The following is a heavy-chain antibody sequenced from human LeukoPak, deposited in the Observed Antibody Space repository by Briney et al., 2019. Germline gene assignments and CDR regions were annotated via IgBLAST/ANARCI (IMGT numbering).Heavy chain of an antibody. Sequence: GESLKISCKGSGYSFTSYWIGWVRQMPGKGLEWMGIIYPGDSDTRYSPSFQGQVAISADKSISTAYLQWSSLKASDTAMYYCARTLAVAGTGDAFDIWGQGTMVTVSS. CDR1: GYSFTSYW. CDR3: ARTLAVAGTGDAFDI. D-gene: IGHD6-19*01. V-gene: IGHV5-51*01. CDR2: IYPGDSDT. J-gene: IGHJ3*02.